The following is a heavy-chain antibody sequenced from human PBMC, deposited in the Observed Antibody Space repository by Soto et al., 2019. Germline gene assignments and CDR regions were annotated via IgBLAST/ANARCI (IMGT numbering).Heavy chain of an antibody. D-gene: IGHD6-13*01. Sequence: TGGSLRLSCAASGFTFSSYAMSWVRQAPGKGLEWVSAISGSGGSTYYADSVKGRFTISRDNSKNTLYLQMFSLRGEDTAVYYCAKWGLDDRHSSSWYYYYGMDVWGQGTTVTVSS. V-gene: IGHV3-23*01. CDR1: GFTFSSYA. J-gene: IGHJ6*02. CDR3: AKWGLDDRHSSSWYYYYGMDV. CDR2: ISGSGGST.